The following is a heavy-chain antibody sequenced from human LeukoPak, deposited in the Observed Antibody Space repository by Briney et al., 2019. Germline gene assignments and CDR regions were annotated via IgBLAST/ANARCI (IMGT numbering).Heavy chain of an antibody. CDR1: GGSITQTNY. D-gene: IGHD3-16*02. CDR3: AREGGSYRPLDY. CDR2: VNLKGGT. Sequence: SGTLSLTCDVSGGSITQTNYWTWVRQPPGKGLGWIGEVNLKGGTNYNPSLLRRVAISVATSASHVSLQIASVTAADTAVYYCAREGGSYRPLDYSGHGTLVTVSS. J-gene: IGHJ4*01. V-gene: IGHV4-4*02.